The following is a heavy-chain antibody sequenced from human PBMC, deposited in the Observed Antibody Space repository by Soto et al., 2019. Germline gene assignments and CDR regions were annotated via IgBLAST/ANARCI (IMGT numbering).Heavy chain of an antibody. CDR2: VIPIFGTP. CDR3: ARSHGGSSSLIIYYYYYYGRDV. Sequence: QVQLVQSGAEVKKPGSSVKVSCKAPGGTFSTYAINWVRQAPGQGLAWMGGVIPIFGTPKYAQKFQGRVTISADESTSAAYMELRSLRSEDTAVYYCARSHGGSSSLIIYYYYYYGRDVWGQGNTLSVSS. CDR1: GGTFSTYA. V-gene: IGHV1-69*01. D-gene: IGHD2-15*01. J-gene: IGHJ6*02.